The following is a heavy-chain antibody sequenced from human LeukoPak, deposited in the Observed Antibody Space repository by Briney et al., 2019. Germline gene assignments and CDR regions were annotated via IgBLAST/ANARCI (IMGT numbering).Heavy chain of an antibody. V-gene: IGHV3-53*01. D-gene: IGHD2-2*01. J-gene: IGHJ3*01. CDR3: ARDFAMFHAFDL. Sequence: GSLRPSCAAARFPVSRNYISGVRQAPGKGVGGLSVRYRGCHTYYTDSVEERLTISRDKPKNTLYLQENSLRAEDTAVYFCARDFAMFHAFDLWGQGTLVAVSS. CDR2: RYRGCHT. CDR1: RFPVSRNY.